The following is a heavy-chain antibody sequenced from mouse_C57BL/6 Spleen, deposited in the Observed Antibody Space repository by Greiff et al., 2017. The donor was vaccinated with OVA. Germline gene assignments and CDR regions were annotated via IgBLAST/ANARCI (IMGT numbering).Heavy chain of an antibody. Sequence: VQLQQSGSVLARPGASVKLSCKTSGYTFTSYWMHWVKQRPGQGLEWIGAIYPGNSDTSYNQKFKGKAKLTAVTSASTAYMELSSLTNEDSAVYYCTRDEGYYLYAMDYWGQGTSVTVSA. V-gene: IGHV1-5*01. CDR3: TRDEGYYLYAMDY. CDR2: IYPGNSDT. CDR1: GYTFTSYW. J-gene: IGHJ4*01. D-gene: IGHD2-3*01.